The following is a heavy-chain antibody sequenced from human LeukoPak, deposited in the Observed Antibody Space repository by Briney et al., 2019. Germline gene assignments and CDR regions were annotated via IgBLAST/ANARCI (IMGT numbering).Heavy chain of an antibody. CDR2: ISSSSSYI. D-gene: IGHD3-10*01. Sequence: PGGSLRLSCAASGFIFSNYNMNWVRQAPGKGLDWVSSISSSSSYIYYADSVKGRFTISRDNAKNSVFLQMNSLRPEDTAVYYCARSITMVRGVIARYFDLWGRGTLVTVSS. V-gene: IGHV3-21*01. J-gene: IGHJ2*01. CDR1: GFIFSNYN. CDR3: ARSITMVRGVIARYFDL.